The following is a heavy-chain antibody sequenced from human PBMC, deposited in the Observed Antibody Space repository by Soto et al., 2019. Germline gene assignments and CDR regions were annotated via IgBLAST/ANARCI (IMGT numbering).Heavy chain of an antibody. Sequence: QVQLQQWGAGLLKPSETLSLTCAVYGGSFSGYYWSWLRQPPGKGLEWIGEINHSGSTNYNPSLKSRVTIAVDTSKNQFSLKLSSVTAADTAVYYCARGPRLNRTYSHWFDPWGQGTLVTVSS. CDR2: INHSGST. CDR1: GGSFSGYY. J-gene: IGHJ5*02. D-gene: IGHD4-4*01. V-gene: IGHV4-34*01. CDR3: ARGPRLNRTYSHWFDP.